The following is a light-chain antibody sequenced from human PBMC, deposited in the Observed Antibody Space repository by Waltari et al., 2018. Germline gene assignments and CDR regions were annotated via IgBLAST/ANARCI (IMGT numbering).Light chain of an antibody. Sequence: EIVMTQSPATLSVSPGERATLSCRASKSVNDNVAWYQEKPGKAPRLLIYAASTRAYGIPARFSGSGSGTEFTLTISSLQSEDFAVYYCQQYNNWPPWTFGQGTTVEIK. CDR2: AAS. V-gene: IGKV3-15*01. CDR3: QQYNNWPPWT. CDR1: KSVNDN. J-gene: IGKJ1*01.